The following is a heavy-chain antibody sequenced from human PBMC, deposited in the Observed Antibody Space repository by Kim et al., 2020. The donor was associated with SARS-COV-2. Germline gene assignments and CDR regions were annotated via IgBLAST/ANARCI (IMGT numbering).Heavy chain of an antibody. CDR2: ISYDGSNK. D-gene: IGHD3-3*01. CDR3: ARGEGGVVIKDYYYYGMDV. CDR1: GFTFSSYA. J-gene: IGHJ6*02. V-gene: IGHV3-30-3*01. Sequence: GGSLRLSCAASGFTFSSYAMHWVRQAPGKGLEWVAVISYDGSNKYYADSVKGRFTISRDNSKNTLYLQMNSLRAEETAVYYCARGEGGVVIKDYYYYGMDVWGQGTTVTVSS.